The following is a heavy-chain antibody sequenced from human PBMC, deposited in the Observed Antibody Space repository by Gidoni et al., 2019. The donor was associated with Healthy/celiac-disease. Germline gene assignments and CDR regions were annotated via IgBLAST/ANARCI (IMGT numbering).Heavy chain of an antibody. D-gene: IGHD3-10*01. V-gene: IGHV3-11*06. CDR1: GFTFSDYY. CDR2: ISSSSSDT. CDR3: EMGPQVRGVMPLDY. Sequence: QVQLVESGGGLVKPGGSLRLSCAASGFTFSDYYMSWIRQAPGKGMEWVSYISSSSSDTNYEDSGKGRFTISRDNAKKSLYLQMNSLRAEDTAVYYCEMGPQVRGVMPLDYWGQGTLVTVSS. J-gene: IGHJ4*02.